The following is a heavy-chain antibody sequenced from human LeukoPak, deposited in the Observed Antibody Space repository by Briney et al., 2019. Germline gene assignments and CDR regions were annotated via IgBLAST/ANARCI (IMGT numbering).Heavy chain of an antibody. CDR2: IYYSGST. D-gene: IGHD6-13*01. V-gene: IGHV4-31*03. CDR1: GGSISSGGYY. J-gene: IGHJ6*03. Sequence: SETLSFTSTVSGGSISSGGYYWSWTRQHPGKGLEWIGYIYYSGSTYYNPSLKSRVTISVDTSKNQFSLKLSSVTAADTAVYYCARAKYSSSPPYGYYYMDVWGKGTTVTVSS. CDR3: ARAKYSSSPPYGYYYMDV.